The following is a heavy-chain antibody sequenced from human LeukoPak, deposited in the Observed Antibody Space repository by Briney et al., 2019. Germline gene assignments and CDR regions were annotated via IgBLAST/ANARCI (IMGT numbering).Heavy chain of an antibody. CDR2: IYYSGST. Sequence: PSETLSLTCTVSGGSISSYYWSWIRQPPGKGLGWIGYIYYSGSTNYNPSLKSRVTISVDTSKNQFSLKLSSVTAADTAVYYCARLAGAVAGTEYFQHWGQGTLVTVSS. D-gene: IGHD6-19*01. J-gene: IGHJ1*01. CDR1: GGSISSYY. V-gene: IGHV4-59*08. CDR3: ARLAGAVAGTEYFQH.